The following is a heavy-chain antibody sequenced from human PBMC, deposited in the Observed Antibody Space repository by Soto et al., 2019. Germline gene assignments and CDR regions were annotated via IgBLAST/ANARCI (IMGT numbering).Heavy chain of an antibody. CDR2: ISGSGGST. J-gene: IGHJ4*02. V-gene: IGHV3-23*01. Sequence: PGGSLRLSCAASGFPFSSYAMSWVRQAPGEGLEWVSAISGSGGSTYYADSVKGRFTISRDNSKNTLYLQMNSLRAEDTAVYYCAKRDIAATGTWGQGTLVTVSS. CDR3: AKRDIAATGT. CDR1: GFPFSSYA. D-gene: IGHD6-13*01.